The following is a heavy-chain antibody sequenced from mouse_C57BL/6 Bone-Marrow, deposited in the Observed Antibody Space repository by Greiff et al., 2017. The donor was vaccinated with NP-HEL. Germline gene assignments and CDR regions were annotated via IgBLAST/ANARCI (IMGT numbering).Heavy chain of an antibody. J-gene: IGHJ2*01. V-gene: IGHV2-2*01. CDR3: ARNTASSGLYYFDY. CDR1: GFSLTSYG. D-gene: IGHD3-2*02. CDR2: IWSGGST. Sequence: VKLVESGPGLVQPSQSLSITCTVSGFSLTSYGVHWVRQSPGKGLEWLGVIWSGGSTDYNAAFISRLSISKDNSKSQVFFKMNSLQADDTAIYYCARNTASSGLYYFDYWGQGTTLTVSS.